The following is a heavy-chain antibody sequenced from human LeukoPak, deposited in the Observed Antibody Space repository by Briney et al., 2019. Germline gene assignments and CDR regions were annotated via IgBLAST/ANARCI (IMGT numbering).Heavy chain of an antibody. CDR3: ARDSLIAARGWFDP. CDR1: GGSISSGGYS. CDR2: IYHSGST. D-gene: IGHD6-6*01. V-gene: IGHV4-30-2*01. J-gene: IGHJ5*02. Sequence: SETLSLTCAVSGGSISSGGYSWSWIRQPPGKGLEWIGYIYHSGSTYYNPSLKSRVTMSVDTSKSQFSLKLSSVTAADTAVYYCARDSLIAARGWFDPWGQGTLVTVSS.